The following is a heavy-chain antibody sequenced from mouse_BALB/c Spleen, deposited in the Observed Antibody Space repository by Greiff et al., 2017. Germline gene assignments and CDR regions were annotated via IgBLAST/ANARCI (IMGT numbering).Heavy chain of an antibody. Sequence: EVQVVESGGGLVKPGGSLKLSCAASGFTFSDYYMYWVRQTPEKRLEWVATISDGGSYTYYPDSVKGRFTISRDNAKNNLYLQMSSLKSEDTAMYYCARGNGDYAMDDWGQGTSVTVSS. V-gene: IGHV5-4*02. CDR2: ISDGGSYT. CDR3: ARGNGDYAMDD. CDR1: GFTFSDYY. D-gene: IGHD1-1*02. J-gene: IGHJ4*01.